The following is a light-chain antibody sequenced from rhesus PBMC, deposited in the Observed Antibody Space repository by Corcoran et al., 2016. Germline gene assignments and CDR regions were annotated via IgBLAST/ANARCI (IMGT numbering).Light chain of an antibody. Sequence: DIQMTQSPSSLSASVGDTVTITCRASPGISSYLAWYPQTPGKAPKPLIYYASNLESGVPSRFSGHGSGTDFTLTIRSLQPEAFAIYYCQQHNDYPYTFSQGTKVEIK. CDR2: YAS. V-gene: IGKV1S14*01. CDR1: PGISSY. CDR3: QQHNDYPYT. J-gene: IGKJ2*01.